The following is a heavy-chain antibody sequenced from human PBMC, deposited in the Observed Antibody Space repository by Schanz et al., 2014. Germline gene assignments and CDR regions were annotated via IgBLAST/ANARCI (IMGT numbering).Heavy chain of an antibody. CDR1: EFSFSSFG. CDR3: AKGVGGGLLLGSTFDN. J-gene: IGHJ3*02. Sequence: EGQLVESGGGLVQPGGSLRLSCAASEFSFSSFGMNWVRQAPGKGLEWVSYISSSSSTIYYADSVKGRFTISRDNSKNTVYLEMNNVRVDDTAVYYCAKGVGGGLLLGSTFDNWGQGTMVTVTS. D-gene: IGHD3-16*01. CDR2: ISSSSSTI. V-gene: IGHV3-48*01.